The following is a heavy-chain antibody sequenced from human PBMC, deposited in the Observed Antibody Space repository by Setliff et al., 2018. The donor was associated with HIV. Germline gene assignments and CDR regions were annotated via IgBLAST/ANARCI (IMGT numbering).Heavy chain of an antibody. Sequence: SETLSLTCTVSGGAIRTYYWSWIRQPPGKGLEWIGYIHYSGSTNYSPSLKSRVTISVDTSKNQFSLKLTSVTAADTAVYYCARGGRSTVTQWAWFDPWGQGTLVTVSS. D-gene: IGHD4-17*01. CDR3: ARGGRSTVTQWAWFDP. J-gene: IGHJ5*02. CDR2: IHYSGST. CDR1: GGAIRTYY. V-gene: IGHV4-59*12.